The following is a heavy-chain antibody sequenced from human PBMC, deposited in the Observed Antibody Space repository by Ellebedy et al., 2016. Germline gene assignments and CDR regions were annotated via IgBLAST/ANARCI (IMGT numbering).Heavy chain of an antibody. V-gene: IGHV4-38-2*02. D-gene: IGHD3-10*01. J-gene: IGHJ5*02. Sequence: SETLSLTXTVSGYSISSGYYWGWIRQPPGKGLEWIGSIYHSGSTYYNPSLKSRVTISVDTSKNQFSLKLSSVTAADTAVYYCARSLTMVRAMNWFDPWGQGTLVTVSS. CDR2: IYHSGST. CDR3: ARSLTMVRAMNWFDP. CDR1: GYSISSGYY.